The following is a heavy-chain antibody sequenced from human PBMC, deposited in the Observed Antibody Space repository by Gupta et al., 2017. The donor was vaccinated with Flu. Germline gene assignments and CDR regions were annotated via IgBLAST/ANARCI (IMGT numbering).Heavy chain of an antibody. J-gene: IGHJ4*02. CDR1: GFPFGAYA. CDR2: IRSKSYGETT. Sequence: VQLVESGGGLVQPGRSLRLSCTASGFPFGAYAMTWVRQAPGKGLEWVGFIRSKSYGETTEYGASVKDRFTISRDDSKSIAYLQMNSLKTEDTAVYYCTRNDYYDTAFDYWGQGTLVTVSS. D-gene: IGHD3-22*01. CDR3: TRNDYYDTAFDY. V-gene: IGHV3-49*04.